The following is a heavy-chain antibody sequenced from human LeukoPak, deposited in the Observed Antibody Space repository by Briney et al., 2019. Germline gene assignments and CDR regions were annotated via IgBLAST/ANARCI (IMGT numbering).Heavy chain of an antibody. CDR2: INHSGST. CDR3: ASSHQYYDLWSGYLNWFDP. J-gene: IGHJ5*02. CDR1: GGSFSGYY. V-gene: IGHV4-34*01. Sequence: SETLSLTCAVYGGSFSGYYWSWIRQPPGKGLEWIGEINHSGSTNYNPSLKSRVTISVDTSKNQFSLKLSSVTAADTAVYYCASSHQYYDLWSGYLNWFDPWGQGTLVTVSS. D-gene: IGHD3-3*01.